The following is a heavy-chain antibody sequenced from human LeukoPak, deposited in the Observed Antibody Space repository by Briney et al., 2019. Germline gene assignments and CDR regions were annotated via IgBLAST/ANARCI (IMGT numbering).Heavy chain of an antibody. Sequence: GKSLRLSCAASGFTFSNYSMYWVRQAPGKGLEWVAVISYDGSNKYYADSVKGRFTISRDNSKNTLYLQMNSLRAEDTAVYYCARDQTSGYSYGPYYYYYGMDVWGQGTTVTVSS. CDR2: ISYDGSNK. J-gene: IGHJ6*02. CDR1: GFTFSNYS. CDR3: ARDQTSGYSYGPYYYYYGMDV. V-gene: IGHV3-30-3*01. D-gene: IGHD5-18*01.